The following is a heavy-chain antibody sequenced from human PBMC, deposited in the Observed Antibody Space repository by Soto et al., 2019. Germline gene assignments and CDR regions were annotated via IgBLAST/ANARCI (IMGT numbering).Heavy chain of an antibody. CDR3: ARISRLHYPGYFDF. J-gene: IGHJ4*02. D-gene: IGHD6-6*01. CDR2: INHSGST. Sequence: SETLSLTCAVYGGSFSGYYWSWIRQPPGKGLEWIGEINHSGSTNYNPSLKSRVTISVDTSKNQFSLKLSSVTAADTAVYYCARISRLHYPGYFDFWGRGILVTVSS. V-gene: IGHV4-34*01. CDR1: GGSFSGYY.